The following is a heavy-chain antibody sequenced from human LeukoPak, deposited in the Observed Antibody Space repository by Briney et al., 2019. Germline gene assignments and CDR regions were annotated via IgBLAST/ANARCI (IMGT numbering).Heavy chain of an antibody. CDR2: IYPGDSDA. CDR1: GYSFTNYW. J-gene: IGHJ4*02. D-gene: IGHD1-26*01. CDR3: ARRRDLYSGSYYPFDY. V-gene: IGHV5-51*01. Sequence: HGESLKISCKGSGYSFTNYWIGWVRQMPGKGLKWMGIIYPGDSDARYSPSFQGQVTISADKSISTAYLQWSSLKASDTAMYYCARRRDLYSGSYYPFDYWGQGTLVTVSS.